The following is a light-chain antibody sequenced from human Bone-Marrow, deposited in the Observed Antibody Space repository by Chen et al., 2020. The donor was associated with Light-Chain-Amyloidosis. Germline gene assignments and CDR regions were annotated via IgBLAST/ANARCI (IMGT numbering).Light chain of an antibody. CDR3: QSADSSGTYEVI. J-gene: IGLJ2*01. CDR1: DLPTKY. CDR2: RDT. V-gene: IGLV3-25*03. Sequence: YELTQPPSLSVSPGQTARITCYGDDLPTKYAYWYQQKPGQAPVLVIHRDTERPSGISERFSGSSSGTTATLTISGVQAEDEADYHCQSADSSGTYEVIFGGGTKLTVL.